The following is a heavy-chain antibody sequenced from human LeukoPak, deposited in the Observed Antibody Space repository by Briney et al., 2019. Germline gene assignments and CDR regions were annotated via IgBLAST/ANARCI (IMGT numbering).Heavy chain of an antibody. D-gene: IGHD2-2*01. CDR3: ARYQLKHYYYYYMDV. V-gene: IGHV3-30*03. Sequence: GGSLRLSCAASGFTFGSYGMHWVRQAPGKGLEWVAVISYDGSNKYYADSVKGRFTISRDNSKNTLYLQMNSLRAEDTAVYYCARYQLKHYYYYYMDVWGKGTTVTVSS. CDR2: ISYDGSNK. CDR1: GFTFGSYG. J-gene: IGHJ6*03.